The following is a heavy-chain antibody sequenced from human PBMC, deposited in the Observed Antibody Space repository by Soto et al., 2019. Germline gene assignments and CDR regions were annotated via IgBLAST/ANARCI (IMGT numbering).Heavy chain of an antibody. CDR1: DFSFRNYG. J-gene: IGHJ6*02. D-gene: IGHD1-26*01. CDR2: ISYDGRNK. Sequence: GGSLRLSCVASDFSFRNYGMHWVRQAPGKGLEWVADISYDGRNKYYAESVKGRFTISRDNSKDTLYLQMNSLRTEDTAVYYCAKDWRWEQQIYGMNVWGQGTTVTVSS. V-gene: IGHV3-30*18. CDR3: AKDWRWEQQIYGMNV.